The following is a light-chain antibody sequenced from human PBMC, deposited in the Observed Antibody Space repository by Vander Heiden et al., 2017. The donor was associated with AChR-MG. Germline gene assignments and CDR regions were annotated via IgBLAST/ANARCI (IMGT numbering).Light chain of an antibody. CDR2: AAS. CDR1: QSISSY. CDR3: QQSDSTLLFT. J-gene: IGKJ3*01. Sequence: DIQMTQSPSSLSASVGDRVTITCRASQSISSYLNWYQQKPGKAPKLLIYAASSLQSGVPSRFSGSGYGTDFTLTISSRQPEDFATYYCQQSDSTLLFTFGHRTKVDIK. V-gene: IGKV1-39*01.